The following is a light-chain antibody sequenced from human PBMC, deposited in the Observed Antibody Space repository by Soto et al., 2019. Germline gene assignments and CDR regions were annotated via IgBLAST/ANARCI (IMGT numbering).Light chain of an antibody. V-gene: IGKV1-5*03. CDR1: QSISSW. J-gene: IGKJ2*01. Sequence: DIQMTQSPSTLSASVGDRVTITCRASQSISSWLAWYQQKPGKAPKLLIYKASSVASGVPSRFSGCGSGTEFTLTISSLQTDSCATYECQQYNSYSYTFGKGTKLVIK. CDR2: KAS. CDR3: QQYNSYSYT.